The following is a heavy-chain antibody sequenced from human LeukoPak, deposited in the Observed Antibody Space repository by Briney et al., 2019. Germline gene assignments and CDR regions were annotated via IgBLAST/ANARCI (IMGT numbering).Heavy chain of an antibody. CDR1: GFTFSSYG. Sequence: GGCLRLSCAASGFTFSSYGMHWVRQAPGKGLEWVAFIRYDGSNKYYADSVKGRFTISRDNSKNTLYLQMSSLRAEDTAVYYCAKEGRDIVEVPAAILYYYYYYMDVWGKGTTVTVSS. D-gene: IGHD2-2*02. J-gene: IGHJ6*03. CDR2: IRYDGSNK. V-gene: IGHV3-30*02. CDR3: AKEGRDIVEVPAAILYYYYYYMDV.